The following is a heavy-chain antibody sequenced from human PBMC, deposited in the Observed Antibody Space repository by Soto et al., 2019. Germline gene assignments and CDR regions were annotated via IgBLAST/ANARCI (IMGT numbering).Heavy chain of an antibody. CDR1: GYSINSSNW. Sequence: SETLSLTCAVSGYSINSSNWWGWIRQPPGKGLEWIGYIYYSGSTYYNPSLKSRVTMSVDTSKNQFSLKLSSVTAVDTAVYYCARKNGVLDAFDIWGQGTMVTVSS. J-gene: IGHJ3*02. CDR3: ARKNGVLDAFDI. V-gene: IGHV4-28*01. D-gene: IGHD4-17*01. CDR2: IYYSGST.